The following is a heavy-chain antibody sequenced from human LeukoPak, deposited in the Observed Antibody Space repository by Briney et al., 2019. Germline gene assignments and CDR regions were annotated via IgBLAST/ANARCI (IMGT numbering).Heavy chain of an antibody. Sequence: PSETLSLTCAVYGGSFSGYYWSWIRQPPGKGLEWIGEINHSGSTNYNPSLKSRVTISVDTSKNQFSLKLSSVTAADTAVYYCARARITMLRGVTDDYWGQGTLVTVSS. D-gene: IGHD3-10*01. CDR3: ARARITMLRGVTDDY. CDR1: GGSFSGYY. V-gene: IGHV4-34*01. J-gene: IGHJ4*02. CDR2: INHSGST.